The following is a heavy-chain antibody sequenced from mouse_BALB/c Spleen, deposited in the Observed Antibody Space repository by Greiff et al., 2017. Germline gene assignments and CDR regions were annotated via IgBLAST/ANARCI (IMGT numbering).Heavy chain of an antibody. CDR1: GYSITSDYA. CDR3: ARGWDPYYFDY. V-gene: IGHV3-2*02. J-gene: IGHJ2*01. D-gene: IGHD4-1*01. CDR2: ISYSGST. Sequence: EVQLQESGPGLVKPSQSLSLTCTVTGYSITSDYAWNWIRQFPGNKLEWMGYISYSGSTSYNPSLKSRISITRDTSKNQFFLQLNSVTTEDTATYYCARGWDPYYFDYWGQGTTLTVSS.